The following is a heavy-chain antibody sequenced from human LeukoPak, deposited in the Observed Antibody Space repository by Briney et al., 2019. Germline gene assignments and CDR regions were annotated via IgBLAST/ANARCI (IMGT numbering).Heavy chain of an antibody. Sequence: GGSLRLSCAASGFTFSSYSMNWVRQAPGKGLEWVSSISSSSSYIYYADSVKGRFTISRDNAKNSLYLQTNSLRAEDTAVYYCARASPGGNSFDYWGQGTLVTVSS. CDR1: GFTFSSYS. CDR2: ISSSSSYI. J-gene: IGHJ4*02. D-gene: IGHD4-23*01. V-gene: IGHV3-21*01. CDR3: ARASPGGNSFDY.